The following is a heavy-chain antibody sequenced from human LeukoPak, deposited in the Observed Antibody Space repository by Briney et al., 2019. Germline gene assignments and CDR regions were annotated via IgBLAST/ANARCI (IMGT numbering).Heavy chain of an antibody. J-gene: IGHJ4*02. V-gene: IGHV3-33*06. D-gene: IGHD3-10*01. CDR1: GFTFSSYG. Sequence: PGGSLRLSCAASGFTFSSYGMHWVRQAPGKGLEWVAVIWYDGSNKYYADSVKGRFTISRDTSKNTLYLQMNSLRAEDTAVYYCAKYRGFGDSYDSWGQGTLVTVSS. CDR2: IWYDGSNK. CDR3: AKYRGFGDSYDS.